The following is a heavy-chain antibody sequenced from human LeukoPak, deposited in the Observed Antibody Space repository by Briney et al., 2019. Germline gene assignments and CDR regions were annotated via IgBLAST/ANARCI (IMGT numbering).Heavy chain of an antibody. CDR3: ARHLAERDY. J-gene: IGHJ4*02. V-gene: IGHV4-39*01. CDR2: IYYSGST. Sequence: PSETLSLTCTVSGGSISSGSYYWGWIRQPPGKGLEWIGSIYYSGSTYYNPSLKSRVTISVDTSKNQFSLKLSSVTAADTAVYYCARHLAERDYWGQGTLVTVSS. CDR1: GGSISSGSYY. D-gene: IGHD6-13*01.